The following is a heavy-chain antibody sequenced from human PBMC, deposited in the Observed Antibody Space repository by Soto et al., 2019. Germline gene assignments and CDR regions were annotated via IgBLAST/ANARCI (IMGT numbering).Heavy chain of an antibody. D-gene: IGHD2-15*01. CDR3: VVAAQPSYFDY. Sequence: QVQLVQSGAEVKKPGASVKVSCKASGYTFTSYGISWVRQAPGQGLEWMGWISAYNGNTNYAQKLQGRVTMTTDTATSTAYLELRSLTSADTAVYYCVVAAQPSYFDYWGQGTRVTVSS. CDR2: ISAYNGNT. CDR1: GYTFTSYG. V-gene: IGHV1-18*01. J-gene: IGHJ4*02.